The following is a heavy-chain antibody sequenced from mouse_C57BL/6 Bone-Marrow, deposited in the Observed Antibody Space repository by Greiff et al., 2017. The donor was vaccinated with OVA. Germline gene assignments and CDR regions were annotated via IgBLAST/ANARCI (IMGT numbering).Heavy chain of an antibody. CDR1: GFSLTSYG. CDR2: IWSGGST. V-gene: IGHV2-2*01. CDR3: ARSGSAAWFAY. D-gene: IGHD3-2*02. J-gene: IGHJ3*01. Sequence: QVQLQQSGPGLVQPSQSLSITCTVSGFSLTSYGVNWVRQSPGKGLEWLGVIWSGGSTDYNAAFISSMGISKYNSKCQVFFNMNSLQSDDTAIYYCARSGSAAWFAYWGQGTLVTVSA.